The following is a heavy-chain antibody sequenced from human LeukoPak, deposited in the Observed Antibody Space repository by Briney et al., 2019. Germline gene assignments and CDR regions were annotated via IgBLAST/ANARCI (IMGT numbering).Heavy chain of an antibody. V-gene: IGHV3-64*01. CDR3: ARDGDYGDYGDY. J-gene: IGHJ4*02. CDR2: ISSNGGST. CDR1: GFTFSSYA. Sequence: GGSLRLSCAASGFTFSSYAMHWVRQAPGKGLEYVSAISSNGGSTYYANSVKGRFTISRDNSKNTLYLRMGSLRAEDMAVYYCARDGDYGDYGDYWGQGTLVTVSS. D-gene: IGHD4-17*01.